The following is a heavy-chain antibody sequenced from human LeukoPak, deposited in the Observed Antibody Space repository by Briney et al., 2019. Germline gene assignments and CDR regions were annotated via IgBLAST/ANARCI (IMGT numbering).Heavy chain of an antibody. J-gene: IGHJ4*02. D-gene: IGHD2-2*01. CDR3: ARRLVTAGITDFFDS. CDR1: GFTFSDYS. V-gene: IGHV3-23*01. Sequence: GGSLRLSCTASGFTFSDYSMSWVRQAPGAGLEWVSAISPAGDSTTDADSAKGRFTTSRDNSKSTLYLQMNGLTAEDTALYYCARRLVTAGITDFFDSWGQGTLVSVSS. CDR2: ISPAGDST.